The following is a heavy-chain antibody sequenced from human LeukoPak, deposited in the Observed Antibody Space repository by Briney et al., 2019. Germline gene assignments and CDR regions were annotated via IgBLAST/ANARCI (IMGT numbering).Heavy chain of an antibody. D-gene: IGHD1-14*01. CDR1: GGSISSYY. Sequence: SETLSLTCTVSGGSISSYYWRWSRQPPGKGLEWIGYIYYSGSTNYNPSLKSRVTISVDTSKNQFSLKLSSVTAADTAVYCCARRNRGNDYWGQGTLVTVSS. CDR2: IYYSGST. V-gene: IGHV4-59*01. CDR3: ARRNRGNDY. J-gene: IGHJ4*02.